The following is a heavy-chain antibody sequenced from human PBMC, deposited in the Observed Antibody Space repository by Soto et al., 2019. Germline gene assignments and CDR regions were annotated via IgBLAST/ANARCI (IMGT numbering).Heavy chain of an antibody. Sequence: QVQLVESGGGVVQPGRSLRLSCATSGFTFSNYAVNWVRPAPGKGLEWVAVISYDGSNKYYADSVKGRFTISRDNSKNTQYLQMQSLRAEDTAVYYCARKKATAGPRLCGMDVWGQGTKVTVSS. CDR3: ARKKATAGPRLCGMDV. J-gene: IGHJ6*02. CDR1: GFTFSNYA. D-gene: IGHD6-13*01. CDR2: ISYDGSNK. V-gene: IGHV3-30-3*01.